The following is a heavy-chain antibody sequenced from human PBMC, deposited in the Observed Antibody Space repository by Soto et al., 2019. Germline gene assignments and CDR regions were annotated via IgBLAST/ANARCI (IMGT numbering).Heavy chain of an antibody. CDR2: IKSKTGGGTT. CDR3: TTVGYSSSWYEVDY. CDR1: GFTFSNAW. J-gene: IGHJ4*02. D-gene: IGHD6-13*01. Sequence: GGSLRLSCAASGFTFSNAWMNWVRQAPGKGLEWVGRIKSKTGGGTTDYAAPVKGRFTISRDDSKNTLYLQMNSLKTEDTAVYYCTTVGYSSSWYEVDYWGQGTLVTVSS. V-gene: IGHV3-15*07.